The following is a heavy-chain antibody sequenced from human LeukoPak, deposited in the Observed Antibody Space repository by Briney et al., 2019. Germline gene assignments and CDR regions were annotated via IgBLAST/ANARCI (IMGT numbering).Heavy chain of an antibody. Sequence: GGSLRLSCVPSGSTFSAYPMSWSRKPQGKGWEGAPALRARGGSTYYADSVQGRFTLSRDNSKNTLFLQMNSLRVEDTAVYYCAKDGHDVVPAAPYFYYYMDVWGKGTTVTVSS. D-gene: IGHD2-2*01. CDR3: AKDGHDVVPAAPYFYYYMDV. J-gene: IGHJ6*03. V-gene: IGHV3-23*01. CDR2: LRARGGST. CDR1: GSTFSAYP.